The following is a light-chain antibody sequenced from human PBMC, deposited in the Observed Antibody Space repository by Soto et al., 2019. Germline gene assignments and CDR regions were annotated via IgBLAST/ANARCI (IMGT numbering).Light chain of an antibody. V-gene: IGKV1-5*03. CDR2: KAS. J-gene: IGKJ1*01. CDR1: QDISNY. CDR3: QHYNSYPEA. Sequence: DIQMTQSPSSLSSSFGDRITITCQASQDISNYLNWYQQKPGKAPKLLIYKASTLKSGVPSRFSGSGSGTEFTITISSLQKDDCATYYGQHYNSYPEAFGQGTKVDIK.